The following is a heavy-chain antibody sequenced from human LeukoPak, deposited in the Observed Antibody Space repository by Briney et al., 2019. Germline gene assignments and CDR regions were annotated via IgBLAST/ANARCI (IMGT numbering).Heavy chain of an antibody. Sequence: SETLSLTCTVSGGSISSSSYYWGWIRPPPGKGLEWIGSIYYSGNTYYNQSLRGRVTISVDTSKNQFSLKLSSVTAADTAVYYCARDRSSGWYGWFDPWGQGTLVTVSS. CDR2: IYYSGNT. CDR1: GGSISSSSYY. CDR3: ARDRSSGWYGWFDP. D-gene: IGHD6-19*01. J-gene: IGHJ5*02. V-gene: IGHV4-39*02.